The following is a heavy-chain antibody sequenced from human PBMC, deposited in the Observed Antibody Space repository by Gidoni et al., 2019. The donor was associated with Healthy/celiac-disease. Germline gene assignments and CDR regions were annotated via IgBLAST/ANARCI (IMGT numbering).Heavy chain of an antibody. J-gene: IGHJ4*02. CDR1: GFTFSSYA. CDR3: AKDFYDSSGYYSYYFDY. Sequence: EVQLLESGGGLVQPGGSLRLSCAASGFTFSSYAMSWVRQAPGKGLGWVSAISGSGGSTYYADSVKGRFTISRDNSKNTLYLQMNSLRAEDTAVYYCAKDFYDSSGYYSYYFDYWGQGTLVTVSS. D-gene: IGHD3-22*01. CDR2: ISGSGGST. V-gene: IGHV3-23*01.